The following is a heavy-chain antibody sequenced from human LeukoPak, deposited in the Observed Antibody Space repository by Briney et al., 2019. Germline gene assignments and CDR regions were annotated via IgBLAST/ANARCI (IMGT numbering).Heavy chain of an antibody. CDR2: IHPEGNEK. V-gene: IGHV3-7*04. CDR1: GFPFSSYW. Sequence: GGSLRLSCAASGFPFSSYWMSWVRQAPGRGLEWVANIHPEGNEKYHVESVKGRFTISRDNAKNSLFLQMNGLRVEDTAVYYCARGDDFSGDHWGQGTLVTVSS. D-gene: IGHD1-1*01. J-gene: IGHJ4*02. CDR3: ARGDDFSGDH.